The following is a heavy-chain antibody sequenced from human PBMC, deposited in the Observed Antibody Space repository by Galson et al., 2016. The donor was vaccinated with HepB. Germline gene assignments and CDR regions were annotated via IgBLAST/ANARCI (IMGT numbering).Heavy chain of an antibody. CDR2: LWYDGSNK. D-gene: IGHD6-25*01. CDR3: VGDPPASGFAFDI. CDR1: GFKFSTYA. Sequence: SLRLSCAASGFKFSTYAMHWVRQAPGKGLEWVAFLWYDGSNKHYADSVQGRFTISRDNSKDTVVLEMDSLRAEDTAVYYCVGDPPASGFAFDIWGQGTMVTVSS. J-gene: IGHJ3*02. V-gene: IGHV3-33*01.